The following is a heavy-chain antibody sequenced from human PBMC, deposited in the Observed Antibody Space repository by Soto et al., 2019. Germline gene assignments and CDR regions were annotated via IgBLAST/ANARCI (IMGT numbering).Heavy chain of an antibody. J-gene: IGHJ5*02. D-gene: IGHD3-22*01. Sequence: GASVKVSCKTSGGTFSNDIINWVRQAPGQGLEWMGLLNPNCGNTGYAKYFQGRVTITRDTSASKVFLGLRSLSFEDTVVYYFARGVENQTIVVVITPDWFAPWGQGTLVPVSS. CDR1: GGTFSNDI. CDR3: ARGVENQTIVVVITPDWFAP. V-gene: IGHV1-8*03. CDR2: LNPNCGNT.